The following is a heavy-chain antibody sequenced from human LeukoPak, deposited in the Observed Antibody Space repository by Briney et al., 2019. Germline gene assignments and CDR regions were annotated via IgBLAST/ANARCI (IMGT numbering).Heavy chain of an antibody. D-gene: IGHD3-3*01. V-gene: IGHV4-39*01. J-gene: IGHJ4*02. CDR1: GGSISGSSYY. Sequence: SETLSLTCTVSGGSISGSSYYWGWIRQPPGKGLEWIGSIYYSGSTYYNPSLKSRVTISVDTSKNQFSLKLSSVTAADTAVYYCARVYYDFWSGYYPYYFDYWGQGTLVTVSS. CDR3: ARVYYDFWSGYYPYYFDY. CDR2: IYYSGST.